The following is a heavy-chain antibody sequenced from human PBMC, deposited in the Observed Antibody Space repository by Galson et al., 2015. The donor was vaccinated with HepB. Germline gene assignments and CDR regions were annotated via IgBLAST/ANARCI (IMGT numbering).Heavy chain of an antibody. CDR3: AGGRGSGNYYRWFDP. D-gene: IGHD1-26*01. CDR2: IYSGGKT. Sequence: SLRLSCAASGFTVSDNYMTWVRQAPEKGLEWVSTIYSGGKTYYADSVKGRFTISRDNSKNSLYLQMNSLRAEDTAVYYCAGGRGSGNYYRWFDPWGQGTLVTVSS. J-gene: IGHJ5*02. CDR1: GFTVSDNY. V-gene: IGHV3-53*01.